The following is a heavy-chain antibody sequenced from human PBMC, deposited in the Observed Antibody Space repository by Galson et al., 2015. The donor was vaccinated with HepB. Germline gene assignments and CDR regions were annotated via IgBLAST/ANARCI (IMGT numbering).Heavy chain of an antibody. CDR3: ASDHRENIYGDYATLDY. CDR1: GFTFSSYA. J-gene: IGHJ4*02. Sequence: SLRLSCAASGFTFSSYAMHWVRQAPGKGLEWVAVISYDGSNKYYADSVKGRLTISRDNSKHTLYLHMNSLLAAATAVYYCASDHRENIYGDYATLDYWGQGTLVSVSS. V-gene: IGHV3-30*04. D-gene: IGHD4-17*01. CDR2: ISYDGSNK.